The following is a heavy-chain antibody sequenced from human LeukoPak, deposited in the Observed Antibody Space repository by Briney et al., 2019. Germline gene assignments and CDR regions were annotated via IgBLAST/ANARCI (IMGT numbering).Heavy chain of an antibody. CDR3: TRAGGYDNYLDY. D-gene: IGHD5-12*01. CDR2: IRKKAHDWTP. CDR1: GFTFGDYG. V-gene: IGHV3-49*04. Sequence: GGSLRLSCTTSGFTFGDYGFNWVRQAPGKGLEWVGFIRKKAHDWTPQYAASVKGRFTIPRDDSKGIAYLEMNSLKTEDTAVCYCTRAGGYDNYLDYWGQGTPVTVSS. J-gene: IGHJ4*02.